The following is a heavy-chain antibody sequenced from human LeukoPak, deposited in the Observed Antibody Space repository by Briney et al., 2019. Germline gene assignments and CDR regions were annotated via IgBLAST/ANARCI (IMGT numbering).Heavy chain of an antibody. D-gene: IGHD6-19*01. CDR1: GDSISPYY. J-gene: IGHJ4*02. Sequence: SETLSLTCTVSGDSISPYYWSWIRQPPGRGLEWIGYIYYTGSGSTSHNPSLKSRVTISVGTSKNQFSLNLNSVTAADTAVYYCARHAVYAGSGWAFDYWGQGTLVTVFS. CDR3: ARHAVYAGSGWAFDY. V-gene: IGHV4-59*08. CDR2: IYYTGSGST.